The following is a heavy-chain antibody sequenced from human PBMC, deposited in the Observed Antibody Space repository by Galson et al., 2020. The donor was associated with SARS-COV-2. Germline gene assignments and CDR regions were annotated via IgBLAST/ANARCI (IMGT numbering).Heavy chain of an antibody. J-gene: IGHJ3*01. CDR3: AHRRSDSEDGGDDGDFYFSAFDV. Sequence: SGPPLVKPTQTLTLTCNFSGISLTTSGVDVGWIRQPPGKALEWIAIIYWDDDERYRPTLNSRLTITKDTSKNQVVLTMTNMDPVYTAAYLCAHRRSDSEDGGDDGDFYFSAFDVWGQGTMVTVSS. V-gene: IGHV2-5*02. D-gene: IGHD2-21*01. CDR2: IYWDDDE. CDR1: GISLTTSGVD.